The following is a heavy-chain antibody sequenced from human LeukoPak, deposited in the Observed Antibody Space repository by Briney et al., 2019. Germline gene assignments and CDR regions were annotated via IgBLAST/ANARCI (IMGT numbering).Heavy chain of an antibody. CDR3: AKVSGNSGVPYY. CDR2: ISGSGGST. V-gene: IGHV3-23*01. J-gene: IGHJ4*02. Sequence: SGGSLRLSCAASGFTFSSYAMSWVRQAPGKGLEWVSAISGSGGSTYYADSVKGRFTISRDNSKNTLYLQMNSLRAEDTAVYYCAKVSGNSGVPYYWGQGTLVTVSS. D-gene: IGHD4-23*01. CDR1: GFTFSSYA.